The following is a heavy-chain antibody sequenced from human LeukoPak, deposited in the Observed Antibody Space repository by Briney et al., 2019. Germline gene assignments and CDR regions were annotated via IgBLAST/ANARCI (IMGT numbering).Heavy chain of an antibody. D-gene: IGHD1-26*01. Sequence: SETLSLTCAVYGGSFSGYYWSWIRQPPGKGLEWIGEINHSGSTNYNPSLKSRVTISVDTSKNQFSLKLSSVTAADTAVYYCARSVGATNLGYWGQGTLVTVSS. CDR1: GGSFSGYY. V-gene: IGHV4-34*01. CDR2: INHSGST. CDR3: ARSVGATNLGY. J-gene: IGHJ4*02.